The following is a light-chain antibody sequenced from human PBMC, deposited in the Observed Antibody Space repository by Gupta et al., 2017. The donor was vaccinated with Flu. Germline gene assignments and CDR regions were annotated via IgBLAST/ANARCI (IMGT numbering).Light chain of an antibody. Sequence: DIVMTQSPLSLPVTPGEPASISCRSSQSLLHSTGYTYLDWYVQKPGQSPQLLIYMGSNRASGVPDRFSGSGSGTEFTLTISRVEAEDVGIDYCMQALQNSGFGQGTRLEIK. CDR3: MQALQNSG. J-gene: IGKJ5*01. V-gene: IGKV2-28*01. CDR1: QSLLHSTGYTY. CDR2: MGS.